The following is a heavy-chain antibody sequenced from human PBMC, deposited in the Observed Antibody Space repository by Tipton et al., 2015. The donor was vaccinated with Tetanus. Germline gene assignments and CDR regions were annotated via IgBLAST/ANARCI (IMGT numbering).Heavy chain of an antibody. Sequence: LRLSCTVSGGSVSSYYWTWFRQPPGKRLEWIGFVSSSGNSNYSPSLTGRVSMSLDTSKQQFSLSLTSATAADTAVYYCARGRSECSSWSCSPFDSWGQGTLVTVSS. CDR2: VSSSGNS. CDR1: GGSVSSYY. J-gene: IGHJ4*02. CDR3: ARGRSECSSWSCSPFDS. D-gene: IGHD2-2*01. V-gene: IGHV4-4*07.